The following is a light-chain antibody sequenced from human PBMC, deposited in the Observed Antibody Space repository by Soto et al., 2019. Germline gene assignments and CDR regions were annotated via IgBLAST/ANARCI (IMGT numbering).Light chain of an antibody. CDR3: QQYYTDSYT. Sequence: DIQMTQSTSTLSASVGDRVTITCRASQSISSWLAWYQQKPGKAPKLLIYKASSLESGVPSRFSGSGSVTEFTLTISSLQPDDSATYYCQQYYTDSYTFGQGTNLEIK. J-gene: IGKJ2*01. CDR1: QSISSW. CDR2: KAS. V-gene: IGKV1-5*03.